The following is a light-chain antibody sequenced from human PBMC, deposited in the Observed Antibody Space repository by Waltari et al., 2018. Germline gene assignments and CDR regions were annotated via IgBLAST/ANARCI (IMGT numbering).Light chain of an antibody. CDR1: NIGRKS. Sequence: SYVLTQPPSVSVAPGQTARVTCGGNNIGRKSVKWYQQKPGQAPVLVIYADSDRPSGIPERLSGSNSGNAATLTISRVEAGDEADYYCQVWDVIGDQGVFGGGTKLTVL. V-gene: IGLV3-21*02. CDR3: QVWDVIGDQGV. J-gene: IGLJ3*02. CDR2: ADS.